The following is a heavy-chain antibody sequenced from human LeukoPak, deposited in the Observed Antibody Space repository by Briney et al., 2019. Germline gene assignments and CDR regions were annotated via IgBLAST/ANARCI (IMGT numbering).Heavy chain of an antibody. D-gene: IGHD4-23*01. V-gene: IGHV4-31*03. Sequence: SQTLSLTCTVSGGSISSGGYYWSWIRQHPGKGLEWIGYIYYSGSTYYNPSLKSRVTISVDTSKNQFSLKLSSVTAADTAVYYCAGDDDDYGGNSGLDYWGQGTLVTVSS. CDR3: AGDDDDYGGNSGLDY. J-gene: IGHJ4*02. CDR2: IYYSGST. CDR1: GGSISSGGYY.